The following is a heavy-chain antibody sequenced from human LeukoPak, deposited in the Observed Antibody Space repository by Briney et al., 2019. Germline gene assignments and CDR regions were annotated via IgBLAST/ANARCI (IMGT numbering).Heavy chain of an antibody. CDR3: AKEGAGWAAGKIDY. D-gene: IGHD6-13*01. CDR1: GFTFSSYA. V-gene: IGHV3-23*01. CDR2: ISGSGGST. J-gene: IGHJ4*02. Sequence: GGSLRLSCAASGFTFSSYAMSWVRQAPGKGLEWVSVISGSGGSTYYGDSVKGRFTISRDNSKNTLYLQMNSLRAEDTAVYYCAKEGAGWAAGKIDYWGQGTLVTVSS.